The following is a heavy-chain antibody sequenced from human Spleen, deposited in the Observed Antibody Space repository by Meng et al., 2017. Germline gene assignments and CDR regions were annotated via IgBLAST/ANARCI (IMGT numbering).Heavy chain of an antibody. CDR1: GFTFSSYS. V-gene: IGHV3-20*04. CDR2: INWNGGSI. D-gene: IGHD3-22*01. Sequence: GGSLRLSCAASGFTFSSYSMSWVRQAPGKGLEWVSGINWNGGSIGYADSVKGRFTISRDNAKNSLYLQMNSLRAEDMALYYCAKDYYYDSSGSLIGGAFDIWGQGTMVTVSS. CDR3: AKDYYYDSSGSLIGGAFDI. J-gene: IGHJ3*02.